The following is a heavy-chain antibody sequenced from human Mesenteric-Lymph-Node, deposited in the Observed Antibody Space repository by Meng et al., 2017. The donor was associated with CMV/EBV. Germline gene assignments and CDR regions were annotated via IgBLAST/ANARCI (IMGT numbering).Heavy chain of an antibody. V-gene: IGHV4-34*01. Sequence: QVTQGGAGLLKPSGTLSVTCAVYGGSFSGYYWNWIRQSPEKGLEWIGEINHSGSTTYNPSFTSRIIISVDTSTNQISLNMSSVTAADTAVYYCARGSSYDILTGYFDYWGQGALVTVSS. CDR3: ARGSSYDILTGYFDY. J-gene: IGHJ4*02. D-gene: IGHD3-9*01. CDR1: GGSFSGYY. CDR2: INHSGST.